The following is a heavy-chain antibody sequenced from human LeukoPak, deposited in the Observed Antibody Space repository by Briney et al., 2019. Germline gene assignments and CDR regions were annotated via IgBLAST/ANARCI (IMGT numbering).Heavy chain of an antibody. CDR1: GGSISSYY. CDR3: ARGGSSRPLDY. Sequence: SETLSLTRTVSGGSISSYYWSWIRQPPGKGLEWIGYIYYSGSTNYNPSLKSRVTISVDTSKNQFSLRLSSVTAADTAVYYCARGGSSRPLDYWGQGTLVTVSS. V-gene: IGHV4-59*08. CDR2: IYYSGST. J-gene: IGHJ4*02. D-gene: IGHD2-2*01.